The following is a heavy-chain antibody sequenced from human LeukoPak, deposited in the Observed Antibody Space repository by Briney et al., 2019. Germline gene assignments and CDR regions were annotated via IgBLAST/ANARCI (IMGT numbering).Heavy chain of an antibody. V-gene: IGHV3-7*01. D-gene: IGHD2-8*02. Sequence: KAGGSLRLSCAASGFIFSPYWVTWVRQAPGMGLEWVANMKEDGGEKFYVDSVRGRFTISRDNAKNSLSLQMNSLRVEDTGVYYCARVRTEWYIDLWGRGTLVTVST. J-gene: IGHJ2*01. CDR3: ARVRTEWYIDL. CDR2: MKEDGGEK. CDR1: GFIFSPYW.